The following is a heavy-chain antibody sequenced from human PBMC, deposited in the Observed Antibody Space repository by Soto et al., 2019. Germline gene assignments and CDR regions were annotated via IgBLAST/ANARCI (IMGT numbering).Heavy chain of an antibody. CDR1: GGSVSSGNYY. Sequence: QVQLQESGPGLVKPSETLSLTCTVSGGSVSSGNYYWTWIRQPPGKGLEWIGYIYYSGNTNYNPSLKSRVTILVDTSKNQFSLKLTSVTAADAAVYYCARYSSAWYLLDYWGQGTLVTVSS. CDR2: IYYSGNT. J-gene: IGHJ4*02. V-gene: IGHV4-61*01. D-gene: IGHD6-19*01. CDR3: ARYSSAWYLLDY.